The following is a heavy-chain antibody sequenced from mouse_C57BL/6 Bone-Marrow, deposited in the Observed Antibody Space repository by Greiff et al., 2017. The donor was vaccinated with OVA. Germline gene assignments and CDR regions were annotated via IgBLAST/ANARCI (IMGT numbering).Heavy chain of an antibody. D-gene: IGHD2-2*01. J-gene: IGHJ1*03. V-gene: IGHV5-9-1*02. Sequence: EVKLKESGEGLVKPGGSLKLSCAASGFTFSSYAMSWVRQTPEKRLEWVAYISSGGDYIYYADTVKGRFTISRDNARNTLYLQMSSLKSEDTAMYYCTRERWGYDGYFDVWGTGTTVTVSS. CDR1: GFTFSSYA. CDR2: ISSGGDYI. CDR3: TRERWGYDGYFDV.